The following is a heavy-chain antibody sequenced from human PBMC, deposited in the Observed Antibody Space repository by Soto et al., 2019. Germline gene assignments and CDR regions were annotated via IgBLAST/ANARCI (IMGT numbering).Heavy chain of an antibody. J-gene: IGHJ4*02. CDR2: ISGYNGNT. CDR1: GYTFTSYD. Sequence: ASVKVSCKTSGYTFTSYDVSWVRQAPGQGLEWVGWISGYNGNTNYAQKLQGRVTMTTDTSTATAYMELRGLRSDDSAIYYCARGCFVYWCPGPLVTVFS. V-gene: IGHV1-18*04. D-gene: IGHD6-19*01. CDR3: ARGCFVY.